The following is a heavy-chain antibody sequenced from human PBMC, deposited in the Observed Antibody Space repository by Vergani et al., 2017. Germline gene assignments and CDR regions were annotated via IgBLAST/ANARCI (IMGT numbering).Heavy chain of an antibody. CDR3: ARPVGPSAIADGYHV. CDR2: ISSSGST. J-gene: IGHJ3*01. V-gene: IGHV4-39*02. D-gene: IGHD3-10*01. CDR1: GASIGSTSDY. Sequence: QLQLQESGPGLVKPSETLSLTCAVSGASIGSTSDYWGFIRQPPGKGLEWIGSISSSGSTYYNPTLKSRLAFSVDTSKNLFSLRLKSVTATDTGMYYCARPVGPSAIADGYHVWGQGTMVTVS.